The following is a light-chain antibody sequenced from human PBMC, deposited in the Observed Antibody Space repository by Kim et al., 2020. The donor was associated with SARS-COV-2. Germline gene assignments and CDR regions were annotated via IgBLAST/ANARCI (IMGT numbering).Light chain of an antibody. CDR3: QQSYSTPYT. Sequence: DIQMTQSPSSLSASVGDRVTITCRASQRFSTYLNWYQQKPGKAPKLLIYAASSLQSGVPSRFSGSGSGTDFTLSISSLQPEDFATYYCQQSYSTPYTFGQGTKLEI. CDR2: AAS. CDR1: QRFSTY. V-gene: IGKV1-39*01. J-gene: IGKJ2*01.